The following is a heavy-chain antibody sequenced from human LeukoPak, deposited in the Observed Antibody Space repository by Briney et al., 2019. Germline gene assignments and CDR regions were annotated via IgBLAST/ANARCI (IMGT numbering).Heavy chain of an antibody. V-gene: IGHV4-59*01. CDR2: IYYSGST. J-gene: IGHJ4*02. Sequence: SETPSLTCTVSGGSISSYYWSWIRQPPGKGLEWIGYIYYSGSTNYNPSLKSRVTISVDTSKNQFSLKLSSVTAADTAVYYCARVSSLGWFGELPYYFDYRGQGTLVTVSS. CDR3: ARVSSLGWFGELPYYFDY. D-gene: IGHD3-10*01. CDR1: GGSISSYY.